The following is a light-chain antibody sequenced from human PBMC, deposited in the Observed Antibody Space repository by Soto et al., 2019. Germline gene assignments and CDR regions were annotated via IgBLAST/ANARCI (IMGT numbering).Light chain of an antibody. CDR1: PSVTNF. J-gene: IGKJ5*01. CDR2: GAF. Sequence: EIVLTQSPATLSLSPGERATLSCRASPSVTNFLAWYQQKPGQAPRLPIYGAFNRATGIPARFSGSGSGTDFTLTISSLEPEDSAIYYCQQRNIWPPVTFGQGTRLGLN. CDR3: QQRNIWPPVT. V-gene: IGKV3-11*01.